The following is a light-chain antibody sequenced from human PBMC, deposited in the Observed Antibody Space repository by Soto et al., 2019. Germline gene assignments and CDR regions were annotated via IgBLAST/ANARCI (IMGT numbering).Light chain of an antibody. J-gene: IGKJ5*01. V-gene: IGKV3-15*01. CDR1: QSVSSN. CDR3: QKYDNWPIT. Sequence: ERVMTQSPATLSVSPGERATLSCRASQSVSSNLAWYQQKPGQAPRLFIYGASTRATAIPPRFSGSGSGTDFTLTISSLQSEDFAVYYCQKYDNWPITFGQGTRLEIK. CDR2: GAS.